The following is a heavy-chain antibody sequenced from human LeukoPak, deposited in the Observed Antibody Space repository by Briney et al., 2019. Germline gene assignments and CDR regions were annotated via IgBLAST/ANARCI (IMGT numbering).Heavy chain of an antibody. D-gene: IGHD2-15*01. V-gene: IGHV3-30*18. J-gene: IGHJ6*02. Sequence: GGSLRLSCAASGFTFSSYGMHWVRQAPGKRLEWVAVISYDGSNKYYADSVKGRFTISRDNSKNTLYLQMNSLRAEDTAVYYCAKASRYCSGGSCLRPYYYYGMDVWGQGTTVTVSS. CDR2: ISYDGSNK. CDR3: AKASRYCSGGSCLRPYYYYGMDV. CDR1: GFTFSSYG.